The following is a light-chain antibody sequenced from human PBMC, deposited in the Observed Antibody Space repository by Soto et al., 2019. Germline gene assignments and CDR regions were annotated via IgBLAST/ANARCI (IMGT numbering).Light chain of an antibody. V-gene: IGKV3-20*01. Sequence: EIVLTQSPGTLSLSPGERATLSCRASQTVNNNYLAWYQQKPGQAPRLLLFDASTRATGIPDRFSGSGSGTDFTLTISRLEPEDVAVFYCQQYGNSPITFGQGTRLE. J-gene: IGKJ5*01. CDR3: QQYGNSPIT. CDR2: DAS. CDR1: QTVNNNY.